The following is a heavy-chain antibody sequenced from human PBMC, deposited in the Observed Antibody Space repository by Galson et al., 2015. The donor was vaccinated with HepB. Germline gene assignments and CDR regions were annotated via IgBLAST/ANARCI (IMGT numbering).Heavy chain of an antibody. V-gene: IGHV1-69*13. CDR3: ARGTRTGGVCYSSWYYYYYMDV. Sequence: SVKVSCKASGGTFSSYAISWVRQAPGQGLEWMGGIIPIFGTANYAQKFQGRVTITADESTSTAYMELSSLRSEDTAVYYCARGTRTGGVCYSSWYYYYYMDVWGKGTTVTVSS. D-gene: IGHD2-8*02. J-gene: IGHJ6*03. CDR2: IIPIFGTA. CDR1: GGTFSSYA.